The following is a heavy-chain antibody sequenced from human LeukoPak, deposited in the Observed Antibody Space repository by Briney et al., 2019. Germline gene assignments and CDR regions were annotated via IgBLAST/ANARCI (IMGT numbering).Heavy chain of an antibody. J-gene: IGHJ4*02. Sequence: PGGSLRLSCAASGFTFSSYEMNWVRQAPGKGLEWVSYISSSCSTIYYADSVKGRFTISRDNAKNSLYLQMNSLRAEDTAVYYCARDRQWLARGDYWGQGTLVTVSS. V-gene: IGHV3-48*03. D-gene: IGHD6-19*01. CDR1: GFTFSSYE. CDR2: ISSSCSTI. CDR3: ARDRQWLARGDY.